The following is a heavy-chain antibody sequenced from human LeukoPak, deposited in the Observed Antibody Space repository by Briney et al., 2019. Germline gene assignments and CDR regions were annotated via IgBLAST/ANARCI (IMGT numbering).Heavy chain of an antibody. CDR1: GGTFSSYA. CDR3: ATSLPPAYYYDSSGYYYV. CDR2: IIPIFGTA. V-gene: IGHV1-69*06. D-gene: IGHD3-22*01. J-gene: IGHJ4*02. Sequence: SSVKVSCKASGGTFSSYAISWVRQAPGQGLEWMGRIIPIFGTANYAQKFQGRVTMTEDTSTDTAYMELSSLRSGDTAVYYCATSLPPAYYYDSSGYYYVWGQGTLVTVSS.